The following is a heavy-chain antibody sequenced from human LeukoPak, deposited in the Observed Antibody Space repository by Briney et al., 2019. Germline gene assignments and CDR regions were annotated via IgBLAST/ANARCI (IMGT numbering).Heavy chain of an antibody. CDR2: ISSSSSYI. CDR3: ARYFDRYDAFDI. CDR1: GFTFSSYS. J-gene: IGHJ3*02. V-gene: IGHV3-21*01. D-gene: IGHD3-9*01. Sequence: PGGSLRLSCAASGFTFSSYSMNWVRQAPGKGLELVSSISSSSSYIYYADSVKGRFTISRDNAKNSLYLQMNSLRAEDTAVYYCARYFDRYDAFDIWGQGTMVTVSS.